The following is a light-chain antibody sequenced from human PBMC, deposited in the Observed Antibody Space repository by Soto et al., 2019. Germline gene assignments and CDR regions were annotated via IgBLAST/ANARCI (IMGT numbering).Light chain of an antibody. J-gene: IGKJ1*01. CDR1: QTISSW. CDR3: QHYNSYSEA. Sequence: DMQMTQSKSNLSAAVGDRITSTCRASQTISSWLAWYEQKQGKPHKXLIYKASTLKSGVPSRFSGIRYGTEVTLTIRSLQTDDGETYDGQHYNSYSEAFGQGTKVDI. CDR2: KAS. V-gene: IGKV1-5*03.